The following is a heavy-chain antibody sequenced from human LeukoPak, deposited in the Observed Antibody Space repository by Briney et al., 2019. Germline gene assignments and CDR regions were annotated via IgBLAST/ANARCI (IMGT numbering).Heavy chain of an antibody. D-gene: IGHD1-1*01. CDR2: ISGSGRTI. CDR1: GFTFNNYE. J-gene: IGHJ4*02. V-gene: IGHV3-48*03. Sequence: GGSLRLSCAASGFTFNNYEMNWVRQAPGKGLEWLSFISGSGRTIYYADSVKGRFTISRDNSKNTLYLQMDSLRAEDTAVYYCARGGGYVSSDYWGQGTLVTVSS. CDR3: ARGGGYVSSDY.